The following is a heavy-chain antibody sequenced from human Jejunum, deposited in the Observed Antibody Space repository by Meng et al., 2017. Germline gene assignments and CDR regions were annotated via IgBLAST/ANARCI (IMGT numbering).Heavy chain of an antibody. CDR3: VEGTLRAPYGLDV. Sequence: SQTLSLTCAISGDSFSSNSAAWNWIRQSPSRGLEWLVRTYYRSKWYNDYAVSVKSRITINPDTSKNQFPLQLNSVTPEDTAVYYCVEGTLRAPYGLDVWGQGTTVTVSS. V-gene: IGHV6-1*01. CDR2: TYYRSKWYN. J-gene: IGHJ6*02. CDR1: GDSFSSNSAA.